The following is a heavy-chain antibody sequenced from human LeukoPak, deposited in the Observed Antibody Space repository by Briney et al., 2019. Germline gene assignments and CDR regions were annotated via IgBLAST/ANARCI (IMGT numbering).Heavy chain of an antibody. D-gene: IGHD6-13*01. Sequence: GGSLRLSCAASGFTFSGYAMHWVRQAPGKGLEWVAVISYTGSNKYFADSVKGRFTISRDNSKNTLYLQMNSLRPEDTAVYYCARGTAAGSFDYWGQGTLVTVSS. CDR1: GFTFSGYA. CDR3: ARGTAAGSFDY. V-gene: IGHV3-30*04. J-gene: IGHJ4*02. CDR2: ISYTGSNK.